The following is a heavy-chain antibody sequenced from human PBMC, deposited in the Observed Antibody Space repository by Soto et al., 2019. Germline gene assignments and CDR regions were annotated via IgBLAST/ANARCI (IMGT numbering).Heavy chain of an antibody. Sequence: QVQLQESGPGLVKPSETLSLTCTVSGGSISSYYWSWIRQPPGKGLEWIGYIYYSGSTNYNPSLTSRVTISVDTSKNQFSLKLSSVTAADTAVYYCARDTRYWFDPWGQGTLVTVSS. J-gene: IGHJ5*02. V-gene: IGHV4-59*01. CDR3: ARDTRYWFDP. CDR1: GGSISSYY. CDR2: IYYSGST.